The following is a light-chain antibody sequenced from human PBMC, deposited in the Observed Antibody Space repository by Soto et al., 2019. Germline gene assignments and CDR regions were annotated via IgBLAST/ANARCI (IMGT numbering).Light chain of an antibody. V-gene: IGKV2-28*01. Sequence: DIVMTQSPLSLPVTPGEPSSISCRSSQSLLHSNGYNYLDWYLQKPGQSPQLLIYLGSNRDSGVPDRLSGSGSGTDFTLKISRVEAEDVGVYYCMQAFQTPRTFGQGIKLEIK. CDR3: MQAFQTPRT. CDR1: QSLLHSNGYNY. CDR2: LGS. J-gene: IGKJ2*02.